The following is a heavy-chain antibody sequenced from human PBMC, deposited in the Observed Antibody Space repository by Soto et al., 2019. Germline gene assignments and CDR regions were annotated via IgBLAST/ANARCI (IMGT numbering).Heavy chain of an antibody. CDR3: ARDFVYSFAY. Sequence: EVQMVESGGALVQPGGSLRLSCAASGFTFSSYSMNWVRQAPGKGLEWVSYISSTSSTMYYADSVKGRFTIPRDNAENSLYLQMNSLRDEATAVNYCARDFVYSFAYWGEGALVTVSS. J-gene: IGHJ4*02. D-gene: IGHD2-8*01. CDR2: ISSTSSTM. V-gene: IGHV3-48*02. CDR1: GFTFSSYS.